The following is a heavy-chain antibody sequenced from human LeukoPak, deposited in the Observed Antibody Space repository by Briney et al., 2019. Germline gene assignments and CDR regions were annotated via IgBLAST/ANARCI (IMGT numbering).Heavy chain of an antibody. V-gene: IGHV4-30-2*01. CDR2: IYHTGNT. D-gene: IGHD3-10*01. J-gene: IGHJ5*02. CDR3: SRGFFVRENPGSWFDP. CDR1: GGSISSGGYS. Sequence: PSQTLSLTCAVSGGSISSGGYSWNWIRQLPGKGLEWIRYIYHTGNTFYDPSLKSRVTISVDRSKNQFSLRLTSVTAAATAVYYCSRGFFVRENPGSWFDPWGQGTLVTVSP.